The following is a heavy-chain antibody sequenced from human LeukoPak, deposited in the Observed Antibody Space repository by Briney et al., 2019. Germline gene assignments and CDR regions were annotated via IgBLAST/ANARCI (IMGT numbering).Heavy chain of an antibody. V-gene: IGHV4-39*01. D-gene: IGHD2-2*01. CDR1: GGSISSGTYY. J-gene: IGHJ4*02. CDR3: ARRLGGTSTGFDY. Sequence: PSETLSLTCIVSGGSISSGTYYWGWIRQPPGKGLEWIGSIYYSGSTYYNPSLKSRVTISVDTSKNQFSLKLSSVTAADTAVYYCARRLGGTSTGFDYWGQGTLVTVSS. CDR2: IYYSGST.